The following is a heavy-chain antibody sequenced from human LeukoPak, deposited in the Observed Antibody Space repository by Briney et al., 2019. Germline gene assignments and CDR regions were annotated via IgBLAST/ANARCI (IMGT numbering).Heavy chain of an antibody. CDR1: GFTFSSYG. CDR2: ISYDGSNK. Sequence: GRSLRLSCAASGFTFSSYGMHWVRQAPGKGLEWVAVISYDGSNKYYADSVKGRFTISRDNSKNTLYLQMNSLRGEDTAVYYCAKAMYADYDSSDLWGQGTLVTVSS. J-gene: IGHJ4*02. D-gene: IGHD3-22*01. CDR3: AKAMYADYDSSDL. V-gene: IGHV3-30*18.